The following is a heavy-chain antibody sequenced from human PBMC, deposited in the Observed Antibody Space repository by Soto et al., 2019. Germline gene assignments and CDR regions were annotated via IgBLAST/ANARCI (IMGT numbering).Heavy chain of an antibody. CDR3: ARVRFGEWGYAMDV. D-gene: IGHD3-10*01. V-gene: IGHV3-11*01. CDR1: GLTFSDCY. Sequence: QVQLVESGGGLVKPGGSLRLSCAASGLTFSDCYMNWIRQAPGKGLEWVSYISSSGSSINYAGSVKGRFTIPRDNAKNSLYLQMNSLRAEDTAMYYCARVRFGEWGYAMDVWGQGTTVTVSS. J-gene: IGHJ6*02. CDR2: ISSSGSSI.